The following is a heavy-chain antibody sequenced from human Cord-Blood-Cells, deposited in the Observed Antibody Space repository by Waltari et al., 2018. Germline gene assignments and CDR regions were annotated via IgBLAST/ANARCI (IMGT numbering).Heavy chain of an antibody. CDR3: ARGGGYCSSTSCYDWFDP. V-gene: IGHV1-8*01. CDR1: GYTFTTYD. Sequence: QVQLVQSGAEVKKPGASVKASCKASGYTFTTYDINRVRTATGQGLEWMGWMNPNSGNPGDAQKFQGSVTMNRNTSISTAYMELSSLRSEDTAVYYCARGGGYCSSTSCYDWFDPWGQGTLVTVSS. D-gene: IGHD2-2*01. CDR2: MNPNSGNP. J-gene: IGHJ5*02.